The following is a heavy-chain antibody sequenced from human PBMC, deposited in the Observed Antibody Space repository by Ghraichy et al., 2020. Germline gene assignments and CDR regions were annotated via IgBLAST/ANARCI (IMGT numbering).Heavy chain of an antibody. CDR1: GFIFRDFN. J-gene: IGHJ4*02. Sequence: GGSLRLSCAASGFIFRDFNMHWVRQAPGKGLEWISYIRKTSSSIYYADSVKGRFTISRDNADSSLYLQINSLRDEDTAVYYCARDYMWACDYWGQGTLVTVSS. V-gene: IGHV3-48*02. CDR2: IRKTSSSI. D-gene: IGHD1-26*01. CDR3: ARDYMWACDY.